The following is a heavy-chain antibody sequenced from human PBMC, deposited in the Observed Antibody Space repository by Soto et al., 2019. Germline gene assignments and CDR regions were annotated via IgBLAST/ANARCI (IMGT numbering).Heavy chain of an antibody. CDR3: ARARRQWLVFDY. CDR2: IYSGGST. CDR1: GFTVSSNY. V-gene: IGHV3-53*01. Sequence: PGGSLRLSCAASGFTVSSNYMSWVRQAPGKGLEWVSVIYSGGSTYYADSVKGRFTISRDNSKNTLYLQMNSLGAEDTAVYYCARARRQWLVFDYWGQGTRVTASS. D-gene: IGHD6-19*01. J-gene: IGHJ4*02.